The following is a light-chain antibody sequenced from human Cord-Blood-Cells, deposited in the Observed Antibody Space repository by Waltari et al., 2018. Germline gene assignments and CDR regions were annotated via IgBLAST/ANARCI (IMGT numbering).Light chain of an antibody. CDR3: GTWDSSLSAYVV. Sequence: QSVLTQPPSVSAAPGQKVTISCSGSSSNIGNNYVSWYQQLPGTAPKLLIYENNKRPAGIPERVSGSKSGTSATLGITGLQTGDEADYYCGTWDSSLSAYVVFGGGTKLTVL. J-gene: IGLJ2*01. CDR2: ENN. V-gene: IGLV1-51*02. CDR1: SSNIGNNY.